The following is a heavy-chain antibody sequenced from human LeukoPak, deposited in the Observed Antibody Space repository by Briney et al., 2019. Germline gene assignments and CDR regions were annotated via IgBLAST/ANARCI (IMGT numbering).Heavy chain of an antibody. V-gene: IGHV3-23*01. CDR1: GFTFSSYA. J-gene: IGHJ4*02. CDR2: ISSIGGST. Sequence: PGGPLRLSCAASGFTFSSYAMSWVRQAPGKGLEWVSAISSIGGSTYYADSVKGRSTISRDNSKNTLYLQMNSLRAEDTAVYYCAKIAAAGHNVDYWGQGTLVTVSS. CDR3: AKIAAAGHNVDY. D-gene: IGHD6-13*01.